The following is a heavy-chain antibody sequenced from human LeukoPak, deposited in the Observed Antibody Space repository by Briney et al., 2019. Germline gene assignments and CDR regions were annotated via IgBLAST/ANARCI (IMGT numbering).Heavy chain of an antibody. CDR3: ATYTSGLPYFDY. Sequence: SETLSLTCTVSGGPISSYYRSWIRQAAGKGLEWIGRIYTSGSTDYNPSLESRVTMSVDMSKNQFSLKLSSVTAADTAVYYCATYTSGLPYFDYWGQGTLVTVSS. D-gene: IGHD5-12*01. CDR2: IYTSGST. CDR1: GGPISSYY. J-gene: IGHJ4*02. V-gene: IGHV4-4*07.